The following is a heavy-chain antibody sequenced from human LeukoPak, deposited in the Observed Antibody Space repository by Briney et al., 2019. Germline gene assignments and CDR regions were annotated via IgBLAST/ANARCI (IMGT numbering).Heavy chain of an antibody. CDR3: ARGLVGATTGY. J-gene: IGHJ4*02. Sequence: GGSLRLSCAASGFTFDDYGMSWVRQAPGKGLEWVSGINWNGGSTGYADSVKGRFTISRDNAKNSLYLQMNSLRAEDTALYYRARGLVGATTGYWGQGTLVTVSS. CDR2: INWNGGST. D-gene: IGHD1-26*01. CDR1: GFTFDDYG. V-gene: IGHV3-20*04.